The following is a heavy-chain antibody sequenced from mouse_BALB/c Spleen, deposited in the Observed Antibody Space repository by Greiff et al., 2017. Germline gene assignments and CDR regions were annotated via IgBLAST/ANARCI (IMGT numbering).Heavy chain of an antibody. CDR3: ARGRYDDAMDY. D-gene: IGHD2-14*01. V-gene: IGHV3-2*02. J-gene: IGHJ4*01. Sequence: VQLKESGPGLVKPSQSLSLTCTVTGYSITSDYAWNWIRQFPGNKLEWMGYISYSGSTSYNPSLKSRISITRDTSKNQFFLQLNSVTTEDTASYYCARGRYDDAMDYWGQGTSVTVSS. CDR2: ISYSGST. CDR1: GYSITSDYA.